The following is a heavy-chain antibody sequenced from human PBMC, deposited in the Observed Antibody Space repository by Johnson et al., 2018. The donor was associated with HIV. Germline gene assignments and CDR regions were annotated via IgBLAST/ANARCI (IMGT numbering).Heavy chain of an antibody. CDR2: IKSKTDGGTT. V-gene: IGHV3-15*01. J-gene: IGHJ3*02. Sequence: VQLVESGGGVVRPGGSLRLSCAASGFTFSNAWMSWVRQAPGKGLEWVGRIKSKTDGGTTDYAEPVKGGITIPREDSKNTLYLQMNSLKTEDTAVYYCTTEGDQQLLYAGEAFDIWGQGTMVTVSS. D-gene: IGHD6-13*01. CDR1: GFTFSNAW. CDR3: TTEGDQQLLYAGEAFDI.